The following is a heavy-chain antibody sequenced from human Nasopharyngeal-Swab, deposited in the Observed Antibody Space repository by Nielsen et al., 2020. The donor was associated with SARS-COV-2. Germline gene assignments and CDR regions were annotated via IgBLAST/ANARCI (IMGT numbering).Heavy chain of an antibody. J-gene: IGHJ6*02. CDR2: ISAYNGNT. CDR1: GYTFTSYG. D-gene: IGHD4-11*01. Sequence: ASVKVSCKASGYTFTSYGISWVRQAPGQGHEWMGWISAYNGNTNYAQKLQGRVTMTTDTSTSTAYMELRSLRSDDTAVYYCARDRRALHPYYYYYGMDVWGQGTTVTVSS. CDR3: ARDRRALHPYYYYYGMDV. V-gene: IGHV1-18*01.